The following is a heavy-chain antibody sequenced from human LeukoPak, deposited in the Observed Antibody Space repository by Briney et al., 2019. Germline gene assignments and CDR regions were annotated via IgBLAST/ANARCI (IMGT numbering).Heavy chain of an antibody. V-gene: IGHV4-39*07. Sequence: SETLSLTCNVSGDSISKSRHFWAWIRQSPGRGLEWIGYIYNSGSTYYNPSLKSRVTISVDTSKNQFSLSLGSVTAADTAVYYCARWGTYASTSNWFDPWGQGTLVTVSS. J-gene: IGHJ5*02. CDR2: IYNSGST. D-gene: IGHD2-2*01. CDR3: ARWGTYASTSNWFDP. CDR1: GDSISKSRHF.